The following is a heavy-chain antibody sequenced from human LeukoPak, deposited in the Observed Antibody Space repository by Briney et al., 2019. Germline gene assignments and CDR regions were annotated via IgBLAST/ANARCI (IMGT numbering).Heavy chain of an antibody. Sequence: GGSLRLSCAASGFTFSSYGMHWVRQAPGKGQEWVAVISYDGSNKYYADSVKGRFTISRDNSKNTLYLQMNSLRAEDTAVYYCAKAGYSYGQRHYFDYWGQGTLVTVSS. D-gene: IGHD5-18*01. J-gene: IGHJ4*02. CDR1: GFTFSSYG. CDR3: AKAGYSYGQRHYFDY. V-gene: IGHV3-30*18. CDR2: ISYDGSNK.